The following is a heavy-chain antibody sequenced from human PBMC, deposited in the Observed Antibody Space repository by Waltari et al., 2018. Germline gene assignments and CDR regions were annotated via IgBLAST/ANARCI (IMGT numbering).Heavy chain of an antibody. J-gene: IGHJ6*02. V-gene: IGHV3-74*03. Sequence: EEQLVESGGGLVQPGDSLRLSCAASGFTFSSFWMNWVRQAPGKGPLWVSRIITDARYTTYADSLKGRFTISRDNARNTLYLQMNRLRAEDTAVYFCARVSRRTYRSPVPGRHYYYGMDVWGQGTTVTVSS. CDR2: IITDARYT. CDR3: ARVSRRTYRSPVPGRHYYYGMDV. CDR1: GFTFSSFW. D-gene: IGHD1-1*01.